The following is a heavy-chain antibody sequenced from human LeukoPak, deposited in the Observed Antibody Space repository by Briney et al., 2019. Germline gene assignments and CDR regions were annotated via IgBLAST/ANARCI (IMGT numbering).Heavy chain of an antibody. CDR1: GGXFSSYA. CDR2: IIPIFGTA. V-gene: IGHV1-69*13. J-gene: IGHJ4*02. D-gene: IGHD3-9*01. Sequence: ASVKVSCKASGGXFSSYAISWVRQAPGQGLEWMGGIIPIFGTANYAQKFQGRVTITADESTSTAYMELSSLRSEDTAVYYCARDHYDILTGGWGQGTLVTVSS. CDR3: ARDHYDILTGG.